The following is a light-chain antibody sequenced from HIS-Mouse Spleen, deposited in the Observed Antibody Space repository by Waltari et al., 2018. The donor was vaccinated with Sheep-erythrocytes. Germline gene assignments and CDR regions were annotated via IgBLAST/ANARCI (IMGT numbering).Light chain of an antibody. V-gene: IGKV1-33*01. J-gene: IGKJ4*01. CDR2: DAS. CDR1: QDISNY. Sequence: IQMTQSQSSLSESVGDRVTITCQASQDISNYLNWYKQKPGKAPKLLIYDASNLETGVPSRFSGSGSGTDFTFTISSLQPEDIATYYCQQYDNLLTFGGGTKVEIK. CDR3: QQYDNLLT.